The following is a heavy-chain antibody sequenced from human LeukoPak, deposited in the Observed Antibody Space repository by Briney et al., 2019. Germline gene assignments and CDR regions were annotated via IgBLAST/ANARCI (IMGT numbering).Heavy chain of an antibody. J-gene: IGHJ3*02. CDR2: IYHSGST. CDR3: ARRKGYYDKSGYYYPGAFDI. V-gene: IGHV4-38-2*01. CDR1: GYSISSGYY. D-gene: IGHD3-22*01. Sequence: PSETLSLTCAVSGYSISSGYYWGWIRQPPGKGLEWIGSIYHSGSTYYNPSLKSRVTISVDTSKNQFALKLSSVSAADTAVYYCARRKGYYDKSGYYYPGAFDIWGQGAMVTVSS.